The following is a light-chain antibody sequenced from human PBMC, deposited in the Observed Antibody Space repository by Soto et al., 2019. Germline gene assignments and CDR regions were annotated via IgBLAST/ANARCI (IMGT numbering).Light chain of an antibody. J-gene: IGKJ5*01. CDR3: QQYDDLPIT. V-gene: IGKV1-33*01. Sequence: DLQMTQSPSSLSASVGDRVTITRQASQDIDKFLNWYQQKPGKPPKLLIDDASNLATGVPSRFSGRGSGTDFTFTISSLQPEDVATYYCQQYDDLPITFGQGTRLQIK. CDR1: QDIDKF. CDR2: DAS.